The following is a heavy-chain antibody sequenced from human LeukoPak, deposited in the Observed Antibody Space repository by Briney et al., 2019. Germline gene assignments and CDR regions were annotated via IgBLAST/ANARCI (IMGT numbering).Heavy chain of an antibody. Sequence: GGSLRLSCAASGFTFSNYWMHWVRQAPGKGLVWVSRINPDGSSTTYADSVKGRFTMSRDNAANMLYLQMNSLRADDTAVYYCVRGIAGAANDHWGQGTLVTVSS. CDR1: GFTFSNYW. D-gene: IGHD6-19*01. CDR2: INPDGSST. J-gene: IGHJ4*02. CDR3: VRGIAGAANDH. V-gene: IGHV3-74*01.